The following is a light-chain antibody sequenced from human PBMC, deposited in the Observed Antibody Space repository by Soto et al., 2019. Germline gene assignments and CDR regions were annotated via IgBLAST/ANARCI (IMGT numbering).Light chain of an antibody. CDR2: GAS. J-gene: IGKJ4*01. CDR3: QKYDDAPLT. Sequence: DIQMTQSPSSLSASMGDRVTITCRASHGIGTFLAWYQQKPGKGPNLLIHGASTLHSGVPSRFSGSGSGTDFTLTISSLQPEDVATYFCQKYDDAPLTFGGRTTVEIK. V-gene: IGKV1-27*01. CDR1: HGIGTF.